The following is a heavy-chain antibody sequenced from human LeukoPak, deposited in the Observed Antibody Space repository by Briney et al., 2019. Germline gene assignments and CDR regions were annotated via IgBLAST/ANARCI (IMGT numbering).Heavy chain of an antibody. V-gene: IGHV1-2*02. Sequence: ASVKVSCKASGYTFNHFGISWVRQAPGQGLEWMGWINPNSGGTNYAQKFQGRVTMTRDTSISTAYMELSRLRSDDTAVYYCARETLGSGWYGGWFDPWGQGTLVTVSS. CDR3: ARETLGSGWYGGWFDP. CDR2: INPNSGGT. CDR1: GYTFNHFG. J-gene: IGHJ5*02. D-gene: IGHD6-19*01.